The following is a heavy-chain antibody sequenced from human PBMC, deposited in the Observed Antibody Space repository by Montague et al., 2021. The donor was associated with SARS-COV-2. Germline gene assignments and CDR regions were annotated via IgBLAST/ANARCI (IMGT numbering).Heavy chain of an antibody. CDR2: IDWDEDQ. J-gene: IGHJ4*02. D-gene: IGHD4-17*01. Sequence: PALVKPTQTLTLTCTFSGFSLNTSGMCVSWIRQPPGEALEWLALIDWDEDQYYSTSLKTRLTISKDTSKNQVVLTMTNMDPIDTATYYCARSYGAYRDSYFDYWGQGTLVTVSS. CDR3: ARSYGAYRDSYFDY. CDR1: GFSLNTSGMC. V-gene: IGHV2-70*01.